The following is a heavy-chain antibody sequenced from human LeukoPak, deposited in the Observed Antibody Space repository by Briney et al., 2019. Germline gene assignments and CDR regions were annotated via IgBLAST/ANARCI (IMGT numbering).Heavy chain of an antibody. J-gene: IGHJ6*03. V-gene: IGHV1-69*13. CDR3: ATPQMSYYGSGTHYSYYYVDV. D-gene: IGHD3-10*01. CDR2: VLPLSGTA. Sequence: SVKVSCKASRGAFTRAAVSWVRQAPGQGLEWMGGVLPLSGTANYAQKFQGRVTITADESTNTAYMELNSLTFQDTAVYYCATPQMSYYGSGTHYSYYYVDVWGRGSAVTVSS. CDR1: RGAFTRAA.